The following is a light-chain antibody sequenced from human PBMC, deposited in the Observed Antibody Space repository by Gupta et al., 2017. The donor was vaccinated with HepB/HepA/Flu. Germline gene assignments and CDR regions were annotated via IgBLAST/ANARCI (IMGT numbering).Light chain of an antibody. Sequence: SALTQPASVSGSPGQSITISCPGTRSDIGSYNLVSWYQQHPGKAPQLMIYEVSKRPSGVSNRFSGSKSGNTASLTISGLQAEEEEDYYCCSYAGSSTYLYVFGTGTKVTVL. CDR3: CSYAGSSTYLYV. CDR1: RSDIGSYNL. J-gene: IGLJ1*01. V-gene: IGLV2-23*02. CDR2: EVS.